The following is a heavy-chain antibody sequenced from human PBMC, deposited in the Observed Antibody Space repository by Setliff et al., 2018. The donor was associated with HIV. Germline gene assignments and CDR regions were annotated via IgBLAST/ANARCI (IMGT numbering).Heavy chain of an antibody. CDR2: IYYSGST. CDR3: ARHDFWSGYHNWFDP. CDR1: GGSISSSSNY. D-gene: IGHD3-3*01. Sequence: NPSETLSLTCTVSGGSISSSSNYWGWIRQPPGKGLECIGNIYYSGSTYYNPSLKSRVTISVDMSKNQFSLRLTSVTAADTAMYYCARHDFWSGYHNWFDPWGQGTLVTVSS. V-gene: IGHV4-39*01. J-gene: IGHJ5*02.